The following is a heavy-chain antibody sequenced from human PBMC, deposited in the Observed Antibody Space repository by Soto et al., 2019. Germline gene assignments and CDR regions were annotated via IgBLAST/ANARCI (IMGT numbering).Heavy chain of an antibody. CDR2: ISWNSVSI. D-gene: IGHD6-13*01. V-gene: IGHV3-9*01. Sequence: GGSLRLSCAASGFTFDDYSIHWVRQAPGKGLEWVSGISWNSVSIGYAESVKGRFTISREKAKNSLYLQMNSLRAEDKALYYCAKDTRSSSTWSTDYWGQGTLVTLSS. CDR3: AKDTRSSSTWSTDY. J-gene: IGHJ4*02. CDR1: GFTFDDYS.